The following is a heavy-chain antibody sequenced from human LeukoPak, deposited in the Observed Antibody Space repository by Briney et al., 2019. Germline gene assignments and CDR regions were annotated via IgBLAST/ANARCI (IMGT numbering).Heavy chain of an antibody. CDR2: ISWDGGST. Sequence: GGSLRLSCAASGFTFDDYTMHWVRQAPGKGLEWVSLISWDGGSTYYADSVKGRFTISRDNSKNTLYLQMNSLRAEDTAVYYCAKFDNWFDPWGQGTLVTVSS. CDR1: GFTFDDYT. J-gene: IGHJ5*02. V-gene: IGHV3-43*01. CDR3: AKFDNWFDP.